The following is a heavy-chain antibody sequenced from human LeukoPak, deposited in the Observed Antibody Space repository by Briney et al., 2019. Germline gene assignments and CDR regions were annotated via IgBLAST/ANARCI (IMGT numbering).Heavy chain of an antibody. Sequence: VAPVKVSCKASGYTFTSYDINWVRQASGQGLEWMGWMNPNSGNTDYAQKFQGRVTFTRDTSITTAYMELSNLRSEDTAVYYCARAPHRNLLLNYDYVFDYWGQGTLVTVSS. CDR1: GYTFTSYD. D-gene: IGHD3-16*01. J-gene: IGHJ4*02. CDR3: ARAPHRNLLLNYDYVFDY. V-gene: IGHV1-8*03. CDR2: MNPNSGNT.